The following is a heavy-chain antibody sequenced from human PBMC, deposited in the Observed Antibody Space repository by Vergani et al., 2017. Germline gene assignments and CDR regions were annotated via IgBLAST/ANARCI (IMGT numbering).Heavy chain of an antibody. Sequence: EVQLVESGGGLVQPGRSLRLSCTASGFTFGDYAMSWFRQAPGKGLEWVGFIRSKAYGGTTEYAASVKGRFTISRDDSKSIAYLQMNSLKTEDTAVYYCTTTRDLLAAAAPGDYYYGMDVWGQGTTVTVSS. D-gene: IGHD6-13*01. J-gene: IGHJ6*02. CDR2: IRSKAYGGTT. CDR3: TTTRDLLAAAAPGDYYYGMDV. CDR1: GFTFGDYA. V-gene: IGHV3-49*03.